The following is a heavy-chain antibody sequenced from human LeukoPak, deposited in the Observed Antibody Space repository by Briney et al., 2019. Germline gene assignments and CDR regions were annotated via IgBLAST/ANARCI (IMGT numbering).Heavy chain of an antibody. V-gene: IGHV4-61*02. CDR2: IYTSGST. Sequence: PSETLSLTRTVSGGSISSGSYYWSWIRQPAGKGLEWIGRIYTSGSTDYNPSLKSRVTISVDTSKNQFSLKLSSVTATDTAVYYCARKGDVWGKGTTVTVSS. J-gene: IGHJ6*04. CDR3: ARKGDV. CDR1: GGSISSGSYY.